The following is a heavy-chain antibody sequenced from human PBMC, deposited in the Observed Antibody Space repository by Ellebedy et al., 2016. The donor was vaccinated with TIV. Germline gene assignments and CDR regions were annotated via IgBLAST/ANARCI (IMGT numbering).Heavy chain of an antibody. D-gene: IGHD5-18*01. V-gene: IGHV3-21*01. J-gene: IGHJ6*02. Sequence: GGSLRLSXAASGFTFSSYSMNWVRQAPGKGLEWVSSISSSSSYIYYADSVKGRFTISRDNAKNSLYLQMNSLRAEDTAVYYCARDCLGIRGDVWGQGTTVTVSS. CDR1: GFTFSSYS. CDR3: ARDCLGIRGDV. CDR2: ISSSSSYI.